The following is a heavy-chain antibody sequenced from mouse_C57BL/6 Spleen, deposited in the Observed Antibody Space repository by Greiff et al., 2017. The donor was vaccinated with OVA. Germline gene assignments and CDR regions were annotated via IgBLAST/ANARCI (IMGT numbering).Heavy chain of an antibody. D-gene: IGHD1-1*01. CDR1: GYTFTSYW. V-gene: IGHV1-52*01. CDR2: IDPSDSET. Sequence: VQLHQPGAELVRPGSSVKLSCKASGYTFTSYWMHWVKQRPIQGLEWIGNIDPSDSETHYNQKFKDKATLTVDKSSSTAYMQLSSLTSEDSAVYYCAREFDYYGSSYGGYFDYWGQGTTLTVSS. CDR3: AREFDYYGSSYGGYFDY. J-gene: IGHJ2*01.